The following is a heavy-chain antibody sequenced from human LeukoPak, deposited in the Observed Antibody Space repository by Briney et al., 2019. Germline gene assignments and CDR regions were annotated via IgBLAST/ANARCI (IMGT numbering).Heavy chain of an antibody. CDR2: INHSVST. V-gene: IGHV4-34*01. D-gene: IGHD3-3*01. CDR3: ARGERFLEWLSRRRAFDI. CDR1: GGSFSGYY. J-gene: IGHJ3*02. Sequence: SETLSLTCAVYGGSFSGYYWSWIRQPPGKGLEWIGEINHSVSTNYNPSLKSRVTISVDTSKNQFSLKLSSVTAADTAVYYCARGERFLEWLSRRRAFDIWGQGTMVTVSS.